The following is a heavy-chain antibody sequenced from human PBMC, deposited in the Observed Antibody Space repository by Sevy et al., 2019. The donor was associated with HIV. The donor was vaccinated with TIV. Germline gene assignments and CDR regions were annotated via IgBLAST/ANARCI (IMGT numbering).Heavy chain of an antibody. J-gene: IGHJ3*02. CDR1: GLIFTSSA. CDR2: IVVGGGVT. Sequence: ASVKVSCKASGLIFTSSAVQWVRQARGQRLEWVGWIVVGGGVTNYAQTFHGRVTITRAMSTNTVHMEVSSLRSDDTAMYYCAAEGMTTFGGPLRVFDIWGQGTVVTVSS. V-gene: IGHV1-58*01. CDR3: AAEGMTTFGGPLRVFDI. D-gene: IGHD3-16*01.